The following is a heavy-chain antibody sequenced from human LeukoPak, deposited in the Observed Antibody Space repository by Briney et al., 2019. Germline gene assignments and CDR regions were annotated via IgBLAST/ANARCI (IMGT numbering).Heavy chain of an antibody. Sequence: ASVKVSCKASGYTFTSYGISWVRQAPGQGLEWMGWISAYNGNTNYAQKLQGRVTMTTDTSTSTAYMELRSLRSDNTAVYYCARTYGSGSYWPFDYWGQGTLVTVSS. J-gene: IGHJ4*02. D-gene: IGHD3-10*01. V-gene: IGHV1-18*01. CDR1: GYTFTSYG. CDR2: ISAYNGNT. CDR3: ARTYGSGSYWPFDY.